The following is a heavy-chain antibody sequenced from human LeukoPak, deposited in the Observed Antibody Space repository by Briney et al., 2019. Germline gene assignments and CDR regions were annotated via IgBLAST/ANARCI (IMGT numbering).Heavy chain of an antibody. CDR3: ARADGYNYAIDY. Sequence: SVTLSLTCTVSGGSISSYYWSWIRQRPGKGLEWSGYIYYSGSTNYNPSLKSRVTISVDTSKNQFSLKLSSVTAADTAVYYCARADGYNYAIDYWGQGTLVTVSS. V-gene: IGHV4-59*01. CDR2: IYYSGST. J-gene: IGHJ4*02. D-gene: IGHD5-24*01. CDR1: GGSISSYY.